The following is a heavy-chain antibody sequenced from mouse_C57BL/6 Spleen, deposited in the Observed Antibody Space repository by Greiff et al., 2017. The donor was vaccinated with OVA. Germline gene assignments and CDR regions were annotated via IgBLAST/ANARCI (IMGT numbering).Heavy chain of an antibody. J-gene: IGHJ1*03. V-gene: IGHV5-4*03. CDR3: ASDGAYYCLYWYFDV. CDR2: ISDGGSYT. CDR1: GFTFSSYA. D-gene: IGHD2-10*01. Sequence: EVKVVESGGGLVKPGGSLKLSCAASGFTFSSYAMSWVRQTPEKRLEWVATISDGGSYTYYPDNVKGRFTISRDNAKNNLYLQMSHLKSEDTAMYYCASDGAYYCLYWYFDVWGTGTTVTVSS.